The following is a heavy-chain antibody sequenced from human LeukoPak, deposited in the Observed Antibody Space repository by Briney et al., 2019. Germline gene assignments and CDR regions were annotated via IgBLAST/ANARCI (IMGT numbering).Heavy chain of an antibody. CDR1: GYDFTSVG. D-gene: IGHD6-19*01. Sequence: ASVKVSCKASGYDFTSVGITWVRQAPGQGLEWMGWISPSKCNTRYVQKLQGRVTMTTDTSTSTAYMELRSLRFDDTAVYYCARAGSGSGWYFDYWGQGTLVTV. J-gene: IGHJ4*02. CDR2: ISPSKCNT. V-gene: IGHV1-18*01. CDR3: ARAGSGSGWYFDY.